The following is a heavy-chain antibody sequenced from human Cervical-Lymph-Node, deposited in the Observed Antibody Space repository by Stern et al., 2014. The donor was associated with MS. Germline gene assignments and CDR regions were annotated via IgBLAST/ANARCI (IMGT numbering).Heavy chain of an antibody. J-gene: IGHJ4*02. Sequence: VQLVDSGGGVVQPGRSLRLPCAASGFTFSSCGMHLVRQAPGTGLGWGAVIWYDGSNKCYAYSVKSRFTISRDNSKNTLYLQMNSLRAEDTAVYYCARDRHDLGYCSGGSCYLPDYWGQGTLVTVSS. CDR1: GFTFSSCG. V-gene: IGHV3-33*01. CDR3: ARDRHDLGYCSGGSCYLPDY. CDR2: IWYDGSNK. D-gene: IGHD2-15*01.